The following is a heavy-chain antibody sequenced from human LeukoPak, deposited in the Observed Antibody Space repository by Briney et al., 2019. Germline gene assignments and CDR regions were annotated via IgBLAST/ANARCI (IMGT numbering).Heavy chain of an antibody. J-gene: IGHJ5*02. Sequence: GGSLRLSCAASGFTFDDYAMHWVRQAPGKGLEWVSLISGDGGSTYYADSVKGRFTISRDNSKNSLYLQMNSLRTEDTALCYCAKDISIAAPGDWFDPWGQGTLVTVSS. D-gene: IGHD6-6*01. CDR2: ISGDGGST. CDR1: GFTFDDYA. CDR3: AKDISIAAPGDWFDP. V-gene: IGHV3-43*02.